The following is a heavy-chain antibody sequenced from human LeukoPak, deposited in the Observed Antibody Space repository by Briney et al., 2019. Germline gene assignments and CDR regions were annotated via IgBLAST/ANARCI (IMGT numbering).Heavy chain of an antibody. CDR2: IRYDGSNK. J-gene: IGHJ4*02. V-gene: IGHV3-30*02. CDR1: GFTFSSYW. Sequence: GGSLRLSCADSGFTFSSYWMTWVRQAPGKGLEWVAFIRYDGSNKYYADSVKGRFTISSDNSKNTLYLQMNSLRAEDTAVYYCAKVDVDIVATIWGFPGDCWGQGTLVTVSS. D-gene: IGHD5-12*01. CDR3: AKVDVDIVATIWGFPGDC.